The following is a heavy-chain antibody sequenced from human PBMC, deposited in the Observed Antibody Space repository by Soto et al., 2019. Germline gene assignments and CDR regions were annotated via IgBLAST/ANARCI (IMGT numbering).Heavy chain of an antibody. CDR1: GFSLSTSGVG. D-gene: IGHD3-16*02. J-gene: IGHJ4*02. V-gene: IGHV2-5*01. Sequence: SGPTLVNPTQTLTLTCTFSGFSLSTSGVGVGWIRQPPGKALEWLALIYWNDDKRYSPSLKSRLTITKDTSKNQVVLTMTNMDPVDTATYYCAHVVAITFGGVIDLDYFDYWGQGTLVTVSS. CDR3: AHVVAITFGGVIDLDYFDY. CDR2: IYWNDDK.